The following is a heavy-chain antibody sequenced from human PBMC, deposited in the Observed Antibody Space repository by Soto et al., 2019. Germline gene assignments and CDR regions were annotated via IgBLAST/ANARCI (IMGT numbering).Heavy chain of an antibody. D-gene: IGHD2-15*01. Sequence: ASVKVSCKASGYTFNTYGISWVRQAPGQGLEWMGWISAYNGNTNYAQRLQGRLTMTTDISTSTAYMELRSLRSDDTAVFYGARDLGYCSAGSCYPEYFHHWGQGTLVTVSS. V-gene: IGHV1-18*01. J-gene: IGHJ1*01. CDR3: ARDLGYCSAGSCYPEYFHH. CDR2: ISAYNGNT. CDR1: GYTFNTYG.